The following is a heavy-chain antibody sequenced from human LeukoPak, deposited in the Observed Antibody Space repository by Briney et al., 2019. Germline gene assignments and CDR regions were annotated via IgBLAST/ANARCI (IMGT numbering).Heavy chain of an antibody. D-gene: IGHD3-16*02. V-gene: IGHV3-9*01. CDR3: ARVSAGVIGMKDVFDI. CDR1: GFTFDDYA. J-gene: IGHJ3*02. CDR2: ISWNSGSI. Sequence: GGSLGLSCAASGFTFDDYAMHWVRQAPGKGLEWVSGISWNSGSIGYADSVKGRFTISRDNAKNSLYLQMNSLRAEDTAVYYCARVSAGVIGMKDVFDIWGQGTMVTVSS.